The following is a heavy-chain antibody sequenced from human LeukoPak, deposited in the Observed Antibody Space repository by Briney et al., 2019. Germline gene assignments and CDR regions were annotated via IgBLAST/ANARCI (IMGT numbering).Heavy chain of an antibody. J-gene: IGHJ5*02. CDR2: IDWNGGST. Sequence: GGSLRLSCAASGFTFDNYGMSWVRQAPGKGLEWVSGIDWNGGSTGYADSVKGRFTISRDNAKNSLYLQMNSLRAEDTALYYCARDRGVDTAMVNWFDPWGQGTLVTVSS. D-gene: IGHD5-18*01. CDR1: GFTFDNYG. CDR3: ARDRGVDTAMVNWFDP. V-gene: IGHV3-20*04.